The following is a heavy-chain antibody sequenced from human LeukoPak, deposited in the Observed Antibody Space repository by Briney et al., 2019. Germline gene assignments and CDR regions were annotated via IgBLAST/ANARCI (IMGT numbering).Heavy chain of an antibody. V-gene: IGHV1-8*03. CDR2: MNPNSGNT. D-gene: IGHD5-24*01. Sequence: ASVKVSCKASGYTFTSYGISWVRQAPGQGLEWMGWMNPNSGNTGYAQKFQGRVTITRNTSISTAYMELSSLRSEDTAVYYCARGRGYKGSWFDPWGQGTLVTVSS. CDR1: GYTFTSYG. CDR3: ARGRGYKGSWFDP. J-gene: IGHJ5*02.